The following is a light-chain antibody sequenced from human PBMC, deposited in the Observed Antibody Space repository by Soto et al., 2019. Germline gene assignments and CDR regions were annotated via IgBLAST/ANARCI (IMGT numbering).Light chain of an antibody. Sequence: QSVLTQPPSVSGAPGQRVTISCTGSSSNIGAGYDVHWYQQLPGTAPKLLIYGNSNRPSGVPDRFSGSKSGTSASLAITGLQAEDEADYYCQSYDSSLSGWGVFGGGTKVT. CDR3: QSYDSSLSGWGV. CDR2: GNS. V-gene: IGLV1-40*01. CDR1: SSNIGAGYD. J-gene: IGLJ2*01.